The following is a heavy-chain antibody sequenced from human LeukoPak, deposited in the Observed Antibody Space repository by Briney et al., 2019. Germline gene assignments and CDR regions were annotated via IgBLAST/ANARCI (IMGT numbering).Heavy chain of an antibody. V-gene: IGHV3-53*01. J-gene: IGHJ4*02. CDR3: ARDQKETLYYDSSGYYDY. Sequence: GGSLRLSCAASGFTVSSNYMSWVRQAPGKELEWVSVIYSGGSTYYADSVKGRFTISRDNSKNTLYLQMNSLRAEDTAVYYCARDQKETLYYDSSGYYDYWGQGTLVTVSS. CDR1: GFTVSSNY. CDR2: IYSGGST. D-gene: IGHD3-22*01.